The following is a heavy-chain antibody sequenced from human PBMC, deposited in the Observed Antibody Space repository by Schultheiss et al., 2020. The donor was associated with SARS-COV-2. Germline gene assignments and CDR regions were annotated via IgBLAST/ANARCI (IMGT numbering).Heavy chain of an antibody. J-gene: IGHJ6*02. CDR3: AKGHYNDRSGYVGMDV. Sequence: GESLKISCAASGFTFSNYDMHWVRQATGGGLEWVSVIGNAGDTYYSASVKGRFTISRENAKNSFYLQMNSLRAEDTAVYYCAKGHYNDRSGYVGMDVWGQGTTVTVSS. D-gene: IGHD3-22*01. CDR1: GFTFSNYD. V-gene: IGHV3-13*01. CDR2: IGNAGDT.